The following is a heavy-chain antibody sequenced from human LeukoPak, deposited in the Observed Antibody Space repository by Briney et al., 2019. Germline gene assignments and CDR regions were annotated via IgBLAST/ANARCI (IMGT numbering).Heavy chain of an antibody. D-gene: IGHD6-19*01. Sequence: GASVKVSCKASGYTFTGYYMHWVRQAPGQGLEWVGWINPNSGGTNYAQKFQGRVTMTRDTSISTAYMGLSRLRSDDTAVYYCARHIAVAENGMDVWGKGTTVTVSS. CDR2: INPNSGGT. CDR3: ARHIAVAENGMDV. V-gene: IGHV1-2*02. J-gene: IGHJ6*04. CDR1: GYTFTGYY.